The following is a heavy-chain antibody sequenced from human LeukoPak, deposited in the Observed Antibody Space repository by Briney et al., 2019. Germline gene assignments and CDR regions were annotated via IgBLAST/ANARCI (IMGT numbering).Heavy chain of an antibody. V-gene: IGHV3-21*01. Sequence: GGSLRLSCAASGFTFSSYSMNWVRQAPGKGLEWVSSISSSSNYIYYADSAKGRFTISRDDAKNSLYLQMNSLRAEDTAVYYCARDSCSSTSCHIDCWGQGTLVTVSS. J-gene: IGHJ4*02. D-gene: IGHD2-2*01. CDR2: ISSSSNYI. CDR3: ARDSCSSTSCHIDC. CDR1: GFTFSSYS.